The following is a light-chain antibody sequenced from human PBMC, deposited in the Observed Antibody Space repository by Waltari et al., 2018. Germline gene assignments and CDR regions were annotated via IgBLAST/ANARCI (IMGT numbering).Light chain of an antibody. J-gene: IGLJ3*02. Sequence: QSALTQPRSVSGSPGQSVAISCTGTSSDVGGYKYVSWYQHHPGKAPKLMIYDVGKRPAGVPERFSGSKSGNTASLTISGLQAEDEAEYYCCSYAGSFTWLFGGGTKLTVL. CDR1: SSDVGGYKY. CDR2: DVG. V-gene: IGLV2-11*01. CDR3: CSYAGSFTWL.